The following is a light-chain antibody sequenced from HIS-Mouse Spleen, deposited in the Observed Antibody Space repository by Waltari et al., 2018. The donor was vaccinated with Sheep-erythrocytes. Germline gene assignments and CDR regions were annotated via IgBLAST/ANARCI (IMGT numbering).Light chain of an antibody. CDR1: ALPKKY. CDR2: EDR. Sequence: SYELTQPPSVSVSPGQTARITCSGDALPKKYAYWYQQQSGQAPVLVIYEDRKRPSGIPESFSGASSWTMGTLTISGAQVEDEADYYCYSTDSSGNHRVFGGGTKLTVL. J-gene: IGLJ2*01. CDR3: YSTDSSGNHRV. V-gene: IGLV3-10*01.